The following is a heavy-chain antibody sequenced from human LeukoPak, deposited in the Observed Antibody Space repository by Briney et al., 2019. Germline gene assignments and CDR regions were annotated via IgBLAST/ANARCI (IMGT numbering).Heavy chain of an antibody. J-gene: IGHJ4*02. V-gene: IGHV3-23*01. Sequence: GGSLRLSCAASGFTFSNYAMSWVRQAPGKGLEWVSPVSGSGATTYYADSVKGRFTISRDNSKNTLYLQMNSLRAEGTAVYYCAKGISFYFDSSGHYYFDYWGQGTLVTVSS. D-gene: IGHD3-22*01. CDR1: GFTFSNYA. CDR2: VSGSGATT. CDR3: AKGISFYFDSSGHYYFDY.